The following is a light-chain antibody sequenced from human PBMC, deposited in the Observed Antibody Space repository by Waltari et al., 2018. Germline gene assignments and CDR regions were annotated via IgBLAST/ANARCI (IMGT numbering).Light chain of an antibody. V-gene: IGKV6-21*01. CDR3: HQSSSLPLT. J-gene: IGKJ4*01. CDR1: QSIGCS. CDR2: YTS. Sequence: EIVLTQSPDFQSVTPKEKVTITCRASQSIGCSLNWDQQKPDQSPKLLIKYTSQAFAGVPSRFSGSRSGTDFTLTINSLEAEDAATYYCHQSSSLPLTFGGGTKVEIK.